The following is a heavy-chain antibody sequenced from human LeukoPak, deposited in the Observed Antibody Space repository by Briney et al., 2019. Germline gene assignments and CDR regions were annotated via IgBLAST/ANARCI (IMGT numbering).Heavy chain of an antibody. J-gene: IGHJ4*02. Sequence: GGSLRLSCAASGFTFSSYGMHWVRQAPGKGLEWVAFIRYDGSNKYYADSVKGRFTISRDNSKNTLYVQMNSLRAEDSAVYYCARQRAFDYWGQGALVTVSS. V-gene: IGHV3-30*02. D-gene: IGHD5-24*01. CDR2: IRYDGSNK. CDR1: GFTFSSYG. CDR3: ARQRAFDY.